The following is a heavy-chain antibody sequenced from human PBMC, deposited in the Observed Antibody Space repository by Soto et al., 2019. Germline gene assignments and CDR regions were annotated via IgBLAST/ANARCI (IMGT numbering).Heavy chain of an antibody. CDR3: AKGYYSGYDLAYFDY. CDR1: GFTFSSYS. Sequence: GGSLRLSCAASGFTFSSYSMNWVRQAPGKGLEWVSYISSSSSTTYYADSVKGRFTISRDNSRNTLYLQLNTLRAEDTALYYCAKGYYSGYDLAYFDYWGQGTLVTVSS. J-gene: IGHJ4*02. V-gene: IGHV3-48*01. CDR2: ISSSSSTT. D-gene: IGHD5-12*01.